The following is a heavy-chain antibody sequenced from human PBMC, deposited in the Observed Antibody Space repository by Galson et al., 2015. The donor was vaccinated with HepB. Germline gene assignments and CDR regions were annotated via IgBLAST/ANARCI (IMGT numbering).Heavy chain of an antibody. D-gene: IGHD3-9*01. CDR2: INPSGGST. Sequence: SVKVSCKASGYTFTSYYMHWVRQAPGQGLEWMGIINPSGGSTSYAQKFQGRVTMTRDTSTSTVYMELSSLRSEDTAVYYCARGADILTGYYNAFERVNDFDYWGQGTLVTVSS. J-gene: IGHJ4*02. CDR1: GYTFTSYY. V-gene: IGHV1-46*03. CDR3: ARGADILTGYYNAFERVNDFDY.